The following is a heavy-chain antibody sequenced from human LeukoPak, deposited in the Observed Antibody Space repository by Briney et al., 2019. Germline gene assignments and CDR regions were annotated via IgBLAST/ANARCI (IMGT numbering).Heavy chain of an antibody. CDR2: IYASGST. CDR1: GGSISSYY. Sequence: SETLSLTCTVSGGSISSYYWSWIRQPPGKGLEWVGYIYASGSTDYNPSLKSRVTMSVDTSKNQFSLRLRSVTAADTAVYYCARQIASAGTAGFDFWGQGALVTVSS. CDR3: ARQIASAGTAGFDF. V-gene: IGHV4-4*09. D-gene: IGHD6-13*01. J-gene: IGHJ4*02.